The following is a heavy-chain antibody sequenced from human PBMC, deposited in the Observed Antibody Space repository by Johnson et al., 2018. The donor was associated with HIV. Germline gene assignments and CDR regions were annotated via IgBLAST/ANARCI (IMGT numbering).Heavy chain of an antibody. CDR2: IKQEGSEK. CDR3: ARDRLAAADPDAFDI. J-gene: IGHJ3*02. CDR1: GFTFSSYW. D-gene: IGHD6-13*01. V-gene: IGHV3-7*05. Sequence: VQLVESGGGLVQPGGSLRLSCAASGFTFSSYWMSWVRQAPGKGLEWVANIKQEGSEKYYVDSVKGRFTISRDNAKNSLYLQMNSLRAEDTAVYYCARDRLAAADPDAFDIWGQGTMVTVSS.